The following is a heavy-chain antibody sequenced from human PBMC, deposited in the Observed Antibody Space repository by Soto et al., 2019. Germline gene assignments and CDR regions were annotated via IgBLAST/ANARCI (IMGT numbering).Heavy chain of an antibody. Sequence: SETLSLTCTVSGGSISSYYWSWIRQPPGKGLEWIGYIYYSGSTNYNPSLKSRVTISVDTSKNQFSLKLSSVTAADTAVYYCARDRIAVLGNYYGMDVWGQGTTVTVSS. CDR3: ARDRIAVLGNYYGMDV. CDR1: GGSISSYY. J-gene: IGHJ6*02. D-gene: IGHD2-15*01. CDR2: IYYSGST. V-gene: IGHV4-59*12.